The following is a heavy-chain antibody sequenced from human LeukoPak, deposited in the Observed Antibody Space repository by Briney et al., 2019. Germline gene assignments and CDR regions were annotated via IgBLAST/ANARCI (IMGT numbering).Heavy chain of an antibody. D-gene: IGHD6-13*01. J-gene: IGHJ3*02. CDR1: GGSISSYY. CDR3: AAAAADEFQHQDAFDI. Sequence: SETLSLTCTVSGGSISSYYWSWIRQPPGKGLEWIGYIYYSGSTNYNPSLKSRVTISVDTSKNQFSLKLSSVTAADTAVYYCAAAAADEFQHQDAFDIWGLGTMVTVSS. CDR2: IYYSGST. V-gene: IGHV4-59*01.